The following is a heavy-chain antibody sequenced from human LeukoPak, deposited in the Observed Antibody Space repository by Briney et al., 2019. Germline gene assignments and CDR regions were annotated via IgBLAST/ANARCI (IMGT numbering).Heavy chain of an antibody. V-gene: IGHV4-59*12. CDR1: GGSISSYY. CDR3: ARDTLQNLDY. CDR2: IYYSGST. D-gene: IGHD4-11*01. Sequence: SETLSLTCTVSGGSISSYYWSWIRQPPGKGLEWIGYIYYSGSTNYNPSLKSRVTMSVDTSKNQFSLKLSSVTAADTAVYYCARDTLQNLDYWGQGTLVTVSS. J-gene: IGHJ4*02.